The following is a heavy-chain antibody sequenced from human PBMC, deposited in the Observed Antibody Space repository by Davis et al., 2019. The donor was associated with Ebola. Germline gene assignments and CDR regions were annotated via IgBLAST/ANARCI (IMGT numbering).Heavy chain of an antibody. D-gene: IGHD6-19*01. CDR1: GYTFTGYY. V-gene: IGHV1-2*02. J-gene: IGHJ4*02. CDR2: INPNSGGT. CDR3: ASEFTGYSSGWSAFDY. Sequence: ASVKVSCKASGYTFTGYYMHWVRQAPGQGLEWMGWINPNSGGTNYAQKFQGRVTMTRDTSISTAYMELSRLRSDDTAVYYCASEFTGYSSGWSAFDYWGQGTLVTVSS.